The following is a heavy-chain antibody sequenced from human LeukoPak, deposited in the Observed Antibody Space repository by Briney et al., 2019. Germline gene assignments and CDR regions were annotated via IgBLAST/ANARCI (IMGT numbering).Heavy chain of an antibody. CDR1: GFTFSSDG. CDR3: AKASTYYDILTGYFDY. V-gene: IGHV3-30*02. CDR2: IRYDGSNK. J-gene: IGHJ4*02. Sequence: PGGSLRLSCAASGFTFSSDGMHWVRQAPGKGLERVAFIRYDGSNKHYADSVKGRFTISRDNSKNTLYLQMNSLRAEDTAVYYCAKASTYYDILTGYFDYWGQGTLVTVSS. D-gene: IGHD3-9*01.